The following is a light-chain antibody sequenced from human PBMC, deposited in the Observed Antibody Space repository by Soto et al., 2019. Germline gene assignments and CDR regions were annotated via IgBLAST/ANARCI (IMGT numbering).Light chain of an antibody. Sequence: EIVLTQSPGTLSLSPGERATLSCRASQSVSRNYLAWYLQKPGQTPRLLIYGASNRATGIPDRFSGSRSGTDFTLTISRLEPEDFAVYYCQQYGSSPPYTFGQGTKLEIK. CDR3: QQYGSSPPYT. J-gene: IGKJ2*01. CDR1: QSVSRNY. CDR2: GAS. V-gene: IGKV3-20*01.